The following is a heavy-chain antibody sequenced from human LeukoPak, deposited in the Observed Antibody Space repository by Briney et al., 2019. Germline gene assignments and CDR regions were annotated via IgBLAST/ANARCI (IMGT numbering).Heavy chain of an antibody. V-gene: IGHV3-30*18. Sequence: GGSLRLSCAASGFTFSSYGMHWVRQAPGKGLEWVAVISYDGSNKYYADSVKGRFTISRDNSKNTLYLQMNSLRAEDTAVYYCAKDGLDGFVIDYYGSGSQIDYWGQGTLVTVSS. J-gene: IGHJ4*02. D-gene: IGHD3-10*01. CDR3: AKDGLDGFVIDYYGSGSQIDY. CDR2: ISYDGSNK. CDR1: GFTFSSYG.